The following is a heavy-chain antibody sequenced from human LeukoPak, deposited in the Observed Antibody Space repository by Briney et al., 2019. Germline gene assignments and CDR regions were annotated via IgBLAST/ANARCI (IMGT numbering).Heavy chain of an antibody. D-gene: IGHD3-22*01. CDR1: GFTFDDYA. V-gene: IGHV3-9*01. CDR2: ISWNSGSI. CDR3: AKDDLSPADSSGYSPYYGMDV. J-gene: IGHJ6*02. Sequence: PGGSLRLSCAASGFTFDDYAMHWVRQAPGKGLEWVSGISWNSGSIGYADSVKGRFTISRDNAKNSLYLQMNSLRAEDTALYYCAKDDLSPADSSGYSPYYGMDVWGQGTTVTVSS.